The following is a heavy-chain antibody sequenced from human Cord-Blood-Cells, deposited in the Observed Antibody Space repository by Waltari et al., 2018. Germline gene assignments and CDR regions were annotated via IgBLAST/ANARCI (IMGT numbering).Heavy chain of an antibody. J-gene: IGHJ4*02. CDR1: GGSFSGSY. V-gene: IGHV4-34*01. CDR2: INHSGIP. CDR3: ARGLPAFDY. Sequence: QVQLQQWGAGLFKPSETLSLTCAVYGGSFSGSYWSRIRQPPGTGLEWIGEINHSGIPNSNPSLKSRVTISVGTSKSQFSRKLSSVTAADTAVYYCARGLPAFDYWGQGTLVTVSS.